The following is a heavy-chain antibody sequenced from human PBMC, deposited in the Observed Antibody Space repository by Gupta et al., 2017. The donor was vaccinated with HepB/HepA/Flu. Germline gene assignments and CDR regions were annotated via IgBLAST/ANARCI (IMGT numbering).Heavy chain of an antibody. V-gene: IGHV1-2*02. CDR3: TKLDSHYQLLYFDY. J-gene: IGHJ4*02. Sequence: QVQLVQSGAEVTKPGASVKVSCKASGYTFTGYYMHWVRQAPGQGLEWMGWINPKSGGTNYAQKGQGSVTMTRDTPISTAYMKLRGVRCGVTAVYYCTKLDSHYQLLYFDYWSQGSVVTVS. CDR2: INPKSGGT. D-gene: IGHD2-2*01. CDR1: GYTFTGYY.